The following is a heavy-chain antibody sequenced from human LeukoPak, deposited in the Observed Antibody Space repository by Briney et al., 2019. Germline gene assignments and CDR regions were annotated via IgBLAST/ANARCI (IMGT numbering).Heavy chain of an antibody. CDR3: AKGSYYDSSGSCYFDY. J-gene: IGHJ4*02. CDR1: GFTFSSYA. D-gene: IGHD3-22*01. V-gene: IGHV3-23*01. CDR2: ISGSGGST. Sequence: SGGSLRLSCAASGFTFSSYAMSWVRQAPGKGLEWVSAISGSGGSTYYADSVKGRFTISRDNSKNTLYLQMNSLRAEDTAVYYCAKGSYYDSSGSCYFDYWGQGALVTVSS.